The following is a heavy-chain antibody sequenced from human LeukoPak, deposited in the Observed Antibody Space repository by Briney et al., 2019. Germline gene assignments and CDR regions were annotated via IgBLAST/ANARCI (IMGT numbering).Heavy chain of an antibody. Sequence: GGSLRLSCTASGFTFSSYWMHWVRQVPGKGLVWVSRINSAGISTNYADSVKGRFTISRDNAKNTLYLQMNSLRAEDTAIYYCARDIAAAVDYWGQGTLVAVSS. J-gene: IGHJ4*02. CDR3: ARDIAAAVDY. D-gene: IGHD6-13*01. CDR1: GFTFSSYW. V-gene: IGHV3-74*01. CDR2: INSAGIST.